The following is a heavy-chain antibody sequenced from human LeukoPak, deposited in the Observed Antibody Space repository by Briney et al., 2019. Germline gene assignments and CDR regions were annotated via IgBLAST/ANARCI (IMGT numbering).Heavy chain of an antibody. D-gene: IGHD3-3*01. CDR1: GFTFSSYG. Sequence: GGPLRLSCAASGFTFSSYGMHWVRQAPGKGLEWVAVIWYDGSNKYYADSVKGRFTISRDNSKNTLYLQMNSLRAEDTAVYYCARDPALLYDFWSGYSRTFDYWGQGTLVTVSS. CDR3: ARDPALLYDFWSGYSRTFDY. J-gene: IGHJ4*02. V-gene: IGHV3-33*01. CDR2: IWYDGSNK.